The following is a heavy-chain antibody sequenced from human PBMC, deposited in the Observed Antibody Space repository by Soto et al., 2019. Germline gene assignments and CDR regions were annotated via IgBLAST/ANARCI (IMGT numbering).Heavy chain of an antibody. V-gene: IGHV4-34*10. D-gene: IGHD4-17*01. CDR1: GGSFSGYY. CDR2: IYHSEST. CDR3: ARYDFGIFDY. J-gene: IGHJ4*02. Sequence: SQTLSLTCAVYGGSFSGYYWSWIRQPPGKGLEWIGEIYHSESTNYNPSLKSRVTMSIDKSKNQFSLKLTSVTAADTAVYFCARYDFGIFDYWGQGTLVTVSS.